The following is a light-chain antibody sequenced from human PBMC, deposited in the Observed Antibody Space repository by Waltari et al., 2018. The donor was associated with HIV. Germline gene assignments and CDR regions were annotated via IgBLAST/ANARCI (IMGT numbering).Light chain of an antibody. J-gene: IGLJ1*01. CDR3: ATWDGSLGGAYV. CDR2: RDN. CDR1: TSNVGSNF. Sequence: QSVLTQPPSASGTPGQRVTISCSGTTSNVGSNFVSWYQPPPGTAPKLLIYRDNRRPSGVPDRFSGSKSGASASLAISGLRSEDEGDYYCATWDGSLGGAYVFGTGTKVTVL. V-gene: IGLV1-47*01.